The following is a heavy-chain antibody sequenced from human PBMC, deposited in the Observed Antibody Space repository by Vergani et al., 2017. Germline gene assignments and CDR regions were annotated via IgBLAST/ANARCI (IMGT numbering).Heavy chain of an antibody. Sequence: QVSLVESGGGVVQPGRSLTLTCSASGFGFKNFAMHWVRPAPGQGLEWVATVSKDGTHDYYEPSVRGRFAVSRDNFKNTMYLQMDRLTTDDTAVYFCARDGTDICVSSSDYSHWLYYWGQGILVTVSS. D-gene: IGHD3-22*01. V-gene: IGHV3-30*03. CDR2: VSKDGTHD. CDR1: GFGFKNFA. J-gene: IGHJ4*02. CDR3: ARDGTDICVSSSDYSHWLYY.